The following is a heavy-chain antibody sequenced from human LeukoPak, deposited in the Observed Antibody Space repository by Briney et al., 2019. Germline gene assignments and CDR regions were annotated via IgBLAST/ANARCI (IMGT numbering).Heavy chain of an antibody. J-gene: IGHJ3*02. D-gene: IGHD2-15*01. CDR3: ARPKEAATTFRAFDI. CDR1: GYTFTSYY. CDR2: LNPNSGGT. V-gene: IGHV1-2*02. Sequence: GASVKVSCKASGYTFTSYYIYWVRQAPGQGLEWMGWLNPNSGGTNYAQKFQGRLTMTRDTSISTAYMELSSLRSDDTAVYYCARPKEAATTFRAFDIWGQGTMVTVSS.